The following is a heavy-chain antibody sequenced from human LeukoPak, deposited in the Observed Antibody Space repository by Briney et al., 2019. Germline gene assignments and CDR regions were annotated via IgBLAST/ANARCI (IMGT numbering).Heavy chain of an antibody. V-gene: IGHV1-2*02. Sequence: GASVKVSCKASGYTFTGYYMHWVRQAPGQGLEWMGWINPNSGGTNYAQKFQGRVTMTRDTSISTAYMELSRLRSDDTAEYYCARDFCSTMVRGVPMCYYYYGMDVWGQGTTVTVSS. CDR2: INPNSGGT. J-gene: IGHJ6*02. CDR1: GYTFTGYY. D-gene: IGHD3-10*01. CDR3: ARDFCSTMVRGVPMCYYYYGMDV.